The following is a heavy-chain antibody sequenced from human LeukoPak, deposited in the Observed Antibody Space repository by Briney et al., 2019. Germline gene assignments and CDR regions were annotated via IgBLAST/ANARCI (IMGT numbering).Heavy chain of an antibody. D-gene: IGHD2-2*01. CDR3: ARGESIVVVPAANYYFDY. CDR2: INHSGST. J-gene: IGHJ4*02. CDR1: GFTFSSYA. Sequence: GSLRLSCAASGFTFSSYAMSWVRQAPGKGLEWIGEINHSGSTNYNPSLKSRVTISVDTSKNQFSLKLSSVTAADTAVYYCARGESIVVVPAANYYFDYWGQGTLVTVSS. V-gene: IGHV4-34*01.